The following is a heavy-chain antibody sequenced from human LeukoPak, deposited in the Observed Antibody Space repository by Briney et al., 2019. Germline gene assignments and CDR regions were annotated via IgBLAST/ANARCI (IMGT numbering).Heavy chain of an antibody. CDR1: GFTFSSYG. CDR3: AKGCGSGSYYWNY. Sequence: GGSLRLSCAASGFTFSSYGMHWVRQAPGKGLEWVAVISYDGSNKHYADSVKGRFTISRDNSKNTLYLQMNSLRAEDTAVYYCAKGCGSGSYYWNYWGQGTLVTVSS. CDR2: ISYDGSNK. D-gene: IGHD3-10*01. J-gene: IGHJ4*02. V-gene: IGHV3-30*18.